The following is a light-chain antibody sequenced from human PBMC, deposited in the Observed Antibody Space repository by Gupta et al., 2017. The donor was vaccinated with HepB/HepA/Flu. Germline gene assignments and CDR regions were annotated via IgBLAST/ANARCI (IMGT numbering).Light chain of an antibody. CDR1: DTDIGSYDY. V-gene: IGLV2-14*01. Sequence: HSALTQPAYVSGSPGQPITIPSPRPDTDIGSYDYVAWYQQHPGKAPKLIIYNDISRPSGVSHRFSGAKSGHTASLIISGLQAEDEADYFCSSFTTSSTLVFGTGAKVTVL. CDR2: NDI. J-gene: IGLJ1*01. CDR3: SSFTTSSTLV.